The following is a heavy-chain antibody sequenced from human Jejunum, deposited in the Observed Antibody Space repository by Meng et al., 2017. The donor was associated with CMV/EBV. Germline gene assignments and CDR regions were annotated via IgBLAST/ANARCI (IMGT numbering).Heavy chain of an antibody. CDR3: AREPPTVVATAINYYHGMDV. CDR2: IHPRDGTT. D-gene: IGHD4-11*01. Sequence: YCLHWVRQAAGQGLEWMGIIHPRDGTTIYAQKFQGRLTVTMDTSTSTVYMDLSRLRAEDTAVYFCAREPPTVVATAINYYHGMDVWGQGTTVTVSS. V-gene: IGHV1-46*01. CDR1: YC. J-gene: IGHJ6*02.